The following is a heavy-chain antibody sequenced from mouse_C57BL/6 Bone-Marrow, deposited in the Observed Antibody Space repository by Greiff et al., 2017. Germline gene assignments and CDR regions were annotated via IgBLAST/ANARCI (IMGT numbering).Heavy chain of an antibody. Sequence: QVQLQQPGAELVKPGASVKLSCKASGYTFTSYWMQWVKQRPGQGLEWIGEIDPSDSYTNYNQKFKGKATLTVDTSSSTAYMQLSSLTSEDSAVYYCARGLRQLRYYYAMDYWGQGTSVTVSS. CDR2: IDPSDSYT. CDR3: ARGLRQLRYYYAMDY. CDR1: GYTFTSYW. J-gene: IGHJ4*01. D-gene: IGHD3-2*02. V-gene: IGHV1-50*01.